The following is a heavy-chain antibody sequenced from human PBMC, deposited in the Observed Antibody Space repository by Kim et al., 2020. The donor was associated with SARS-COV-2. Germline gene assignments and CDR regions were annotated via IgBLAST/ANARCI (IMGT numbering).Heavy chain of an antibody. CDR3: VRAPSRSGSYLHY. Sequence: YVDSVKGRLTISRDNTKNSLFLQMNGLRVEDTAIYYCVRAPSRSGSYLHYWGRGTLVTVSS. J-gene: IGHJ4*02. V-gene: IGHV3-7*04. D-gene: IGHD3-10*01.